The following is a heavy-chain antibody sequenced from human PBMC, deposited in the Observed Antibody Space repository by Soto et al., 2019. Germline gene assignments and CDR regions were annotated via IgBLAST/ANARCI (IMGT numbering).Heavy chain of an antibody. CDR3: ARGVYCGGDCYRWFDS. V-gene: IGHV1-69*01. J-gene: IGHJ5*01. Sequence: QVQLVQSGAEVKKPGSSVKVSCKASGGTFSSYAISWVRQAPGQGLEWMGGIIPIFGTANYAQKFQGRVTITADESTSTAYVELSSLRSEDTAVYYCARGVYCGGDCYRWFDSWGQGTLVTVSS. CDR1: GGTFSSYA. D-gene: IGHD2-21*02. CDR2: IIPIFGTA.